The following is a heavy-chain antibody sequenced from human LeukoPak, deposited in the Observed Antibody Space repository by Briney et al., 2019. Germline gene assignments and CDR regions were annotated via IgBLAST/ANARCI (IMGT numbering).Heavy chain of an antibody. CDR1: GFTVSSNY. Sequence: GGSLRLSCAASGFTVSSNYMSWVRQAPGKRLEWVSVIYSGGSTYYADSVKGRFTISRDNSKNTLYLQMNSLRAEDTAVYYCAREDFLTGFDYWGQGTLVTVSS. CDR3: AREDFLTGFDY. V-gene: IGHV3-53*01. CDR2: IYSGGST. J-gene: IGHJ4*02. D-gene: IGHD3-9*01.